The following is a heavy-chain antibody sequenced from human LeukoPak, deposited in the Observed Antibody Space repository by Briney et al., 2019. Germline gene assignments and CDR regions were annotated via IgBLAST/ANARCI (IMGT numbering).Heavy chain of an antibody. J-gene: IGHJ5*02. D-gene: IGHD1-26*01. CDR3: ARWGARVQNWFDP. V-gene: IGHV1-18*01. CDR1: GYTFTSYG. Sequence: ASVKVSCKASGYTFTSYGISWVRQAPGQGLEWMGWISAYNGNTNYAQKLQGRVTMTTDTSTSTAYTELRSLRSDDTAVYYCARWGARVQNWFDPWGQGTLVTVSS. CDR2: ISAYNGNT.